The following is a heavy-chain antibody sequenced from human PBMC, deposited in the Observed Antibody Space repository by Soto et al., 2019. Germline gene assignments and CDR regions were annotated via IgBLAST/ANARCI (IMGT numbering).Heavy chain of an antibody. CDR3: AKDVASFYYYGMHV. J-gene: IGHJ6*02. D-gene: IGHD2-15*01. Sequence: GGSLRLSCAASGFTFSSYSMYWVRQAPGKGLEWISEISSRSTTMYYAGSVKGRFTISRDNAKNSLYLQMNSLRDEDTAVYYCAKDVASFYYYGMHVWGQGTSVTVSS. CDR2: ISSRSTTM. CDR1: GFTFSSYS. V-gene: IGHV3-48*02.